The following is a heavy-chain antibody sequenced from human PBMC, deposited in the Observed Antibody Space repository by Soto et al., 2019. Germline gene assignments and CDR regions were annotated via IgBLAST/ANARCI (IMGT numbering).Heavy chain of an antibody. CDR3: ARDSGSYYARMYFDL. J-gene: IGHJ2*01. V-gene: IGHV3-33*01. CDR1: GFTFSSYG. D-gene: IGHD1-26*01. CDR2: IWYDGSNK. Sequence: QVQLVESGGGVVQPGRSLRLSCAASGFTFSSYGMHWVRQAPGKGLEWVAVIWYDGSNKYYADSVKGRFTISRDNSKNTLYLQMNSLRAEDTAVYYCARDSGSYYARMYFDLWGRGTLVTVSS.